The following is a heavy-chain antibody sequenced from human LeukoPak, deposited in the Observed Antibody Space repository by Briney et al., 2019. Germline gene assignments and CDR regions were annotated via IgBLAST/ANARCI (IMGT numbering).Heavy chain of an antibody. D-gene: IGHD1-1*01. Sequence: SETLSLTCAVYGGSFSGYYWSWIRQPPGKGLEWIGEINHSGSTNYNPSLKSRVTISVDTSKNQFSLKLSSVIAADTAVYYCARGRTTGKLHNWFDPWGQGTLVTVSS. CDR2: INHSGST. CDR1: GGSFSGYY. CDR3: ARGRTTGKLHNWFDP. J-gene: IGHJ5*02. V-gene: IGHV4-34*01.